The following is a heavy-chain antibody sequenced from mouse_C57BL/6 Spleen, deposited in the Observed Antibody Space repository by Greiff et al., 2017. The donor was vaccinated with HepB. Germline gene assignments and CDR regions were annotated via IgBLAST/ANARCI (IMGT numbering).Heavy chain of an antibody. D-gene: IGHD1-1*01. CDR3: AREDYYGSLHFDY. CDR1: GFTFSDYY. J-gene: IGHJ2*01. CDR2: INYDGSST. Sequence: EVQLVESEGGLVQPGSSMKLSCTASGFTFSDYYMAWVRQVPEKGLEWVANINYDGSSTYYLDSLKSRFIISRDNAKNILYLQMSSLKSEDTATYYCAREDYYGSLHFDYWGQGTTLTVSS. V-gene: IGHV5-16*01.